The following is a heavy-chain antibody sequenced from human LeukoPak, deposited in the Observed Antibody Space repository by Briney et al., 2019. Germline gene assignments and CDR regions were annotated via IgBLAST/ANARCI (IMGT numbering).Heavy chain of an antibody. D-gene: IGHD5-24*01. CDR1: GGSISSSNW. V-gene: IGHV4-4*02. CDR3: ARLGMHERWLQLVDY. CDR2: IYHSGST. J-gene: IGHJ4*02. Sequence: NSSGTLSLTCAVSGGSISSSNWWSWVRQPPGKGLEWIGEIYHSGSTNYSPSLKSRVTIPVDKSKNQFSLKLSSVTAADTAVYYCARLGMHERWLQLVDYWGQGALVTVS.